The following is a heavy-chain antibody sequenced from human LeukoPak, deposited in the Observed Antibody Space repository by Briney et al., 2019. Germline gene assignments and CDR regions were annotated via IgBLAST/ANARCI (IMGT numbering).Heavy chain of an antibody. CDR2: IIPIFGTA. CDR1: GGTVSSYA. D-gene: IGHD5-12*01. V-gene: IGHV1-69*13. CDR3: ARDGPDIVATTHNWFDP. Sequence: ASVKVSRKASGGTVSSYAISWVRQAPGQGLEWMGGIIPIFGTANYAQKFQGRVTITADESTSTAYMELSSLRSEDTAVYYCARDGPDIVATTHNWFDPWGQGTLVTVSS. J-gene: IGHJ5*02.